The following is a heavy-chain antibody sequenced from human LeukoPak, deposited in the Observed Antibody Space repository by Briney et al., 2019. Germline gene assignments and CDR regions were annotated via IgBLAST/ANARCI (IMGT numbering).Heavy chain of an antibody. J-gene: IGHJ4*02. V-gene: IGHV1-18*01. D-gene: IGHD3-16*01. CDR3: ARDLVLAHYFDY. CDR2: ISAYNGNT. Sequence: ASVKVSCKASGYTFTSYGISWVRQAPGQGREWRGCISAYNGNTNYEQKLQGRVTMTTDTPTSTAYMELRSLRSDDTAVYYCARDLVLAHYFDYWGQGTLVTVSS. CDR1: GYTFTSYG.